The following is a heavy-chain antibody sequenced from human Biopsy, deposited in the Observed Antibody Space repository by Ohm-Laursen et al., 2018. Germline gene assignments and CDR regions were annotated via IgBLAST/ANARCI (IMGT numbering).Heavy chain of an antibody. CDR3: ARSPLTGELGNNAMVV. J-gene: IGHJ6*02. Sequence: SSVKVSCKTSGYSFTYLYLHWVRQAPGQALEWMGWITPFNGNTSYAQKLQGRVTISRDTSMSTMSMELTSLRSEDTGMYYCARSPLTGELGNNAMVVWGQGTTVTVSS. CDR2: ITPFNGNT. CDR1: GYSFTYLY. D-gene: IGHD3-9*01. V-gene: IGHV1-45*02.